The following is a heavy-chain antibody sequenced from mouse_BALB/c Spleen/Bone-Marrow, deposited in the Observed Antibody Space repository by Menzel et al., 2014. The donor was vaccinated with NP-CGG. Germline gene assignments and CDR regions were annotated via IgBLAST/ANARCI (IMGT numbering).Heavy chain of an antibody. J-gene: IGHJ3*01. D-gene: IGHD1-2*01. V-gene: IGHV4-1*02. CDR2: MNPESSTI. Sequence: EVKLMESGGGLVQPGGSLKLSCAASGFDFSRFWMSWVRQAPGKGLEWIGEMNPESSTINYTPSLKDKFIISRDNAKNTLYLQMSKVRSEDTALYYCARLHYYGHFACWGQGTLVTVSA. CDR1: GFDFSRFW. CDR3: ARLHYYGHFAC.